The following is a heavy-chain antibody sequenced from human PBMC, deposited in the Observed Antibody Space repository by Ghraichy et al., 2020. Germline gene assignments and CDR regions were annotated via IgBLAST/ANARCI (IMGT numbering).Heavy chain of an antibody. J-gene: IGHJ4*02. D-gene: IGHD3-16*01. CDR2: TRNKANSYTT. CDR1: GFTFSDHY. CDR3: ARRGLSYDYGDY. Sequence: SLSLSCAASGFTFSDHYMDWVRQAPGKGLEWVGHTRNKANSYTTEYAASVKGRFTISRDDSKNSLYLQMNSLKTEDTAVYYCARRGLSYDYGDYWGQGTLVTVSS. V-gene: IGHV3-72*01.